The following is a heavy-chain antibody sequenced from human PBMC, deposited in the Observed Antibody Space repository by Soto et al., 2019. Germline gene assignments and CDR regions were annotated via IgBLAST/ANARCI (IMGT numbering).Heavy chain of an antibody. Sequence: EVQLLESGGGLVQPGGSLRLSCTASGFTFSTYGMSWVRQAPGKGLEWVSSLSGDGTTTYYIDSVKGRFTISRDNSRNTLSLQMNSLRTDDTAVYYCSKDITFDRSAYNYWGQGILVTVSS. V-gene: IGHV3-23*01. CDR2: LSGDGTTT. CDR3: SKDITFDRSAYNY. D-gene: IGHD3-22*01. CDR1: GFTFSTYG. J-gene: IGHJ4*02.